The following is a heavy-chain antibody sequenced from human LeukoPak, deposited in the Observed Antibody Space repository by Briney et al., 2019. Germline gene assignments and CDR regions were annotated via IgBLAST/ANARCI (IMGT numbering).Heavy chain of an antibody. CDR3: ARGQFYYGSGTFYPMDS. CDR1: RFTVSNNY. J-gene: IGHJ4*02. D-gene: IGHD3-10*01. CDR2: IYSGGST. V-gene: IGHV3-66*01. Sequence: GGSLRLSCAASRFTVSNNYIAWVRQAPGKGLEWVSVIYSGGSTYYADSVKGRFSLSRDNSKNTLYLQMNSLTDKDTAVYHCARGQFYYGSGTFYPMDSWGQGTLVTVSS.